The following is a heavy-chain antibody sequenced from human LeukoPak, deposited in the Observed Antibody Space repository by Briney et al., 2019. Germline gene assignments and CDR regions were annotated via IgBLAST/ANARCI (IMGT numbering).Heavy chain of an antibody. J-gene: IGHJ6*03. V-gene: IGHV3-7*01. Sequence: GGSLRLSCAACGFTFSRFRMNWVRQAPGKGLEWVANIKQDGSEKYYVDSVKGRFTISREDAKNSLYLQMNSLRAEDTAVYYCFYGHYRDAWGTGTTVTVSS. CDR3: FYGHYRDA. CDR1: GFTFSRFR. CDR2: IKQDGSEK. D-gene: IGHD3-10*01.